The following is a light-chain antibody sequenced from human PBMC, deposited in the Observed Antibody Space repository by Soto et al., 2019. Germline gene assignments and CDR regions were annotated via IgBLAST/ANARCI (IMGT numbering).Light chain of an antibody. J-gene: IGKJ2*01. CDR2: DAS. CDR3: QQRAIWPYT. CDR1: QTVTSNY. Sequence: EIVLTQSPGTLSVSPGERAALSCKASQTVTSNYLAWYQQKPGQAPRLLIYDASNRATDIPARFSGTGSGTDFRLTISSLEPEDFALYFCQQRAIWPYTFGPGTKLEIK. V-gene: IGKV3-11*01.